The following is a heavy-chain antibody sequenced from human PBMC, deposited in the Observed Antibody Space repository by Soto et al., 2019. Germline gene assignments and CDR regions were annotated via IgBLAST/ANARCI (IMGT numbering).Heavy chain of an antibody. V-gene: IGHV6-1*01. CDR1: GDSVSSTSAA. J-gene: IGHJ4*02. Sequence: QTLSLTCVISGDSVSSTSAAWNWIRQSPSRGLEWLGRTYYRSEWYNDYALSVKSRITINPDTSRNQLSLQLNSVTPEDTAVYYCARAVTLIRGAPLDYWGQGTLVTVSS. CDR2: TYYRSEWYN. CDR3: ARAVTLIRGAPLDY. D-gene: IGHD3-10*01.